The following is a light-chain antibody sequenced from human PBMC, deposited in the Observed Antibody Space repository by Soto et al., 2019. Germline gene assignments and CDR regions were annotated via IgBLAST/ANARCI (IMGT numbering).Light chain of an antibody. V-gene: IGKV3-20*01. CDR3: QQYGHSPIT. CDR1: QSVGSNY. J-gene: IGKJ5*01. CDR2: GAS. Sequence: EFVLTQSPGTLSLSPGERATLSCRASQSVGSNYLAWYQQKPGQAPRLLIYGASSRATGIADRFSGSGSGTDFTLTISRLEPEDFALYYCQQYGHSPITFGQGTRLEIK.